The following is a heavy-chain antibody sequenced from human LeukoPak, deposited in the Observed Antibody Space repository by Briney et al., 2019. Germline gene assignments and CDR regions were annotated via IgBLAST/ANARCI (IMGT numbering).Heavy chain of an antibody. CDR3: AKDVRYCSSTSCYFPSNYFDY. V-gene: IGHV3-23*01. J-gene: IGHJ4*02. CDR1: GFTFSSYA. CDR2: ISGSGGST. D-gene: IGHD2-2*01. Sequence: GGSLRLSCAASGFTFSSYAMSWVRQAPGKGLEWVSAISGSGGSTYYADSVKGRFTISRDNSKNTLYLQMNSLRAEDTAVYYCAKDVRYCSSTSCYFPSNYFDYWGQGTLVTVSS.